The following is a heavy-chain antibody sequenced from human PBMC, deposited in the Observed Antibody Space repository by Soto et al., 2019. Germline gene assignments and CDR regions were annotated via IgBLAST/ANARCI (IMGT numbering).Heavy chain of an antibody. D-gene: IGHD2-15*01. CDR3: AKRRGAGGHFDY. J-gene: IGHJ4*02. CDR2: VSIGGST. Sequence: GGSLRLSCAASGFTFSRYAMGWVRQGPRKGLEWVAVVSIGGSTHYADSVRGRFTISRDNSKNTLSLQMNSLTAEDTAVYFCAKRRGAGGHFDYWGQGALVTVSS. CDR1: GFTFSRYA. V-gene: IGHV3-23*01.